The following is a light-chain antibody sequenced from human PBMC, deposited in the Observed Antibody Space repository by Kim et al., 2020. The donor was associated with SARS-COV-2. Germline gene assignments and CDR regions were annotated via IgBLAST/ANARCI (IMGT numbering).Light chain of an antibody. Sequence: QPVLTQSSSASASLGSSVKLTCTLSSGHSRYTIAWLQQQQGKAPRYLMKVESSGSFNKGSGVPDRFSGSSSGADRYLTISNLQSEDEADYYCETWDTNWVFGGGTQLTVL. CDR2: VESSGSF. CDR1: SGHSRYT. V-gene: IGLV4-60*03. J-gene: IGLJ3*02. CDR3: ETWDTNWV.